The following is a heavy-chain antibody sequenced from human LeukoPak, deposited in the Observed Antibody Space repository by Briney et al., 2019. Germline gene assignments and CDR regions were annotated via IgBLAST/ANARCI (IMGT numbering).Heavy chain of an antibody. Sequence: SETLSLTCTVSGGSISGSYWSWIRQPPGKELEWVGYTYNSGSTNYNPSLKSRVTISIYTSKKQYPLKLSSLTAAATDIYYCARGIESYGDYGYWGQGNLVTVTS. CDR3: ARGIESYGDYGY. CDR2: TYNSGST. D-gene: IGHD4-17*01. J-gene: IGHJ4*02. V-gene: IGHV4-59*12. CDR1: GGSISGSY.